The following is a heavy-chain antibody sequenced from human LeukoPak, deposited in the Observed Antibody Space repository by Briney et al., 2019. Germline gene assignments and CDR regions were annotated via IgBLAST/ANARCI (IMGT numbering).Heavy chain of an antibody. CDR1: GGSISSSSYY. CDR3: ARRGISQGYYMDV. CDR2: IYYSGST. V-gene: IGHV4-39*01. Sequence: SETLSLTCTVSGGSISSSSYYWGWIRQPPGKGLEWIGSIYYSGSTYYNPSLKSRVTISVDTSKNQLSLKLSSVTAADTAVYYCARRGISQGYYMDVWGKGTTVTISS. J-gene: IGHJ6*03. D-gene: IGHD6-13*01.